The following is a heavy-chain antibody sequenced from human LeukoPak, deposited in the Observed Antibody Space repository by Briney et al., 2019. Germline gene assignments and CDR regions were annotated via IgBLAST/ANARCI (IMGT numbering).Heavy chain of an antibody. CDR2: IKQDGSEK. J-gene: IGHJ4*02. Sequence: GGSLRLSCAASGFTFSSYWMSWVRQAPGKGLEWVANIKQDGSEKYYVDSVKGRCTISRDNAKNSLYLQMNSLRAEDTAVYYCAREGGIAVASPFDYWGQGTLVTVSS. CDR1: GFTFSSYW. D-gene: IGHD6-19*01. CDR3: AREGGIAVASPFDY. V-gene: IGHV3-7*03.